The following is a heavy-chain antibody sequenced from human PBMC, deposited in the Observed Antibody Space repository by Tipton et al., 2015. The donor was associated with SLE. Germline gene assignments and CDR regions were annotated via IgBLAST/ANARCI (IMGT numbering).Heavy chain of an antibody. CDR2: IYHSGST. V-gene: IGHV4-39*07. Sequence: TLSLTCTVPGGSISSSSYYWGWIRQPPGKGLEWIGSIYHSGSTYYNPSLKSRVTISVDTSKNQFSLKLTSVTAADTAAYYCARPSNWGIDAFDIWGQGTMVTVSS. D-gene: IGHD7-27*01. CDR1: GGSISSSSYY. J-gene: IGHJ3*02. CDR3: ARPSNWGIDAFDI.